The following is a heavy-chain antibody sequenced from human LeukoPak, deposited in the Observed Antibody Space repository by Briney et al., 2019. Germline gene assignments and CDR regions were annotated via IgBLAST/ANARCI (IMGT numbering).Heavy chain of an antibody. Sequence: SETLSLTCTVSGGSISSYYWSWIRQPPGKGLEWIGYIYYSGYTNYNPSLKSRVTISVDTSKNQFSLKLSSVTAADTAVYYCARGDRALSTKDAFDIWGQGTMVTVSS. V-gene: IGHV4-59*12. CDR3: ARGDRALSTKDAFDI. CDR1: GGSISSYY. D-gene: IGHD3-22*01. J-gene: IGHJ3*02. CDR2: IYYSGYT.